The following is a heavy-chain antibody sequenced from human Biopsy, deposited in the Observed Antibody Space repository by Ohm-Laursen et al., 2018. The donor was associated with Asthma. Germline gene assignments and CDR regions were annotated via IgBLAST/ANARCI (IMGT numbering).Heavy chain of an antibody. CDR2: IMTVFGTT. D-gene: IGHD6-19*01. J-gene: IGHJ6*02. CDR1: GGTFSNFA. V-gene: IGHV1-69*01. Sequence: SSVKVSCKAPGGTFSNFAISWVRQAPGQGLEWLGGIMTVFGTTNYAQKFQGRVTITADESTSTAYMEVTSLRSEDTAIYYCARCPVGYSSGWSLLLKKIYYSGMDVWGQGTAVTVSS. CDR3: ARCPVGYSSGWSLLLKKIYYSGMDV.